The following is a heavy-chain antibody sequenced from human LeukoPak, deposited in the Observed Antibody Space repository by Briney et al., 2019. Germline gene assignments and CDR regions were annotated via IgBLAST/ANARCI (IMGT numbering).Heavy chain of an antibody. Sequence: ASETLSLTCAVSGYSISSGYYWSWIRQPAGKGLEWIGRIYTSGSTNYNPSLKSRVTISVDTSKNQFSLKLSSVTAADTAVYYCARVSPSSGWYNFDYWGQGTLVTVSS. CDR1: GYSISSGYY. CDR2: IYTSGST. J-gene: IGHJ4*02. V-gene: IGHV4-61*02. D-gene: IGHD6-19*01. CDR3: ARVSPSSGWYNFDY.